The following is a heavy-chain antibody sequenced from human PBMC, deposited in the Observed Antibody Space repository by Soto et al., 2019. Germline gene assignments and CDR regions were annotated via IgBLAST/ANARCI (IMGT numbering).Heavy chain of an antibody. CDR1: GGSISTSRSY. V-gene: IGHV4-39*01. CDR2: IFYSWRT. Sequence: QLQLLESGPGLVKASETLSLTCNGSGGSISTSRSYWAWIRQPPGKGLEWLANIFYSWRTYYNPSLASRVTVAVDKPKNEFSLKWRSVTAADTAVYYCARQPTTGDTDLWFDPWGQGTLGTVSS. D-gene: IGHD2-21*01. CDR3: ARQPTTGDTDLWFDP. J-gene: IGHJ5*02.